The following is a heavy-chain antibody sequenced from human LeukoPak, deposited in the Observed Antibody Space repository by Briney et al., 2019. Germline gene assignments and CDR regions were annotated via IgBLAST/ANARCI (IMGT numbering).Heavy chain of an antibody. CDR3: ARGSGVTAFGY. CDR2: INHSGST. D-gene: IGHD4-23*01. CDR1: GGSFSGYY. V-gene: IGHV4-34*01. Sequence: PSETLSLTCAVYGGSFSGYYWSWIRQPPGKGLEWIGEINHSGSTNYNPSLKSRVTISVDTSKNQFSLKLSSVTAAGTAVYYCARGSGVTAFGYWGQGTLVTVSS. J-gene: IGHJ4*02.